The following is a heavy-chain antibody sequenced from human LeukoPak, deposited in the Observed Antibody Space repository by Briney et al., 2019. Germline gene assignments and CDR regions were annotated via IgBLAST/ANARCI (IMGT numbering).Heavy chain of an antibody. V-gene: IGHV4-34*01. CDR3: ARRGLGRPDY. CDR1: GESFSGYY. CDR2: ITHSGST. Sequence: SETLSLTCAVYGESFSGYYWSWIRQPPGKGLEWIGEITHSGSTNYNPSLRSRVTISVDTSKNQFSLNLSSVTAADTAVYYCARRGLGRPDYWGQGTLVTVSS. J-gene: IGHJ4*02. D-gene: IGHD3/OR15-3a*01.